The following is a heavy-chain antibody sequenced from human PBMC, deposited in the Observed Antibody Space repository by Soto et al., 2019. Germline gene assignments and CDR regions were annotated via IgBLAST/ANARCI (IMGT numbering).Heavy chain of an antibody. CDR3: ARRGWLEIGSSSGRYFDY. D-gene: IGHD6-6*01. CDR1: GYSFTSYW. Sequence: GESLKISCKGSGYSFTSYWISWVRQMPGKGLEWMGRIDPSDSYTNYSPSFQGHVTISADKSISTAYLQWSSLKASDTAMYYCARRGWLEIGSSSGRYFDYWGQGTLVTVSS. J-gene: IGHJ4*02. V-gene: IGHV5-10-1*01. CDR2: IDPSDSYT.